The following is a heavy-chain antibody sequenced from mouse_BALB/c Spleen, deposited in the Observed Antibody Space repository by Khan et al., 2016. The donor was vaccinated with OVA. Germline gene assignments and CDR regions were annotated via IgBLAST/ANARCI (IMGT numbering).Heavy chain of an antibody. V-gene: IGHV9-3-1*01. CDR3: ARMALRYALDY. CDR1: GHSFTNYG. CDR2: INTYTGDP. Sequence: QVQLKQSGPELKKPGETVKISCKASGHSFTNYGMNWVKQAPGKGLKWMGWINTYTGDPSYADDFKGRFAFSLETSASTAYLQINNLKNDDTATYFCARMALRYALDYWGQGTSVTVSS. D-gene: IGHD1-1*01. J-gene: IGHJ4*01.